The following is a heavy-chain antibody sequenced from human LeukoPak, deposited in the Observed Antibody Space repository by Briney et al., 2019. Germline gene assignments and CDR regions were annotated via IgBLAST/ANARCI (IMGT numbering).Heavy chain of an antibody. CDR1: GFSLNGHW. Sequence: GGSLRLSCGASGFSLNGHWIRWVRHAPGEGLEWVASIRRDGGVIHYLDSVEGRFIISRDNARNSLYLQMDSLRAEDTAVYYCARLPGDFTIYDYWGQGTLVTVSS. D-gene: IGHD3-3*01. V-gene: IGHV3-7*01. CDR3: ARLPGDFTIYDY. CDR2: IRRDGGVI. J-gene: IGHJ4*02.